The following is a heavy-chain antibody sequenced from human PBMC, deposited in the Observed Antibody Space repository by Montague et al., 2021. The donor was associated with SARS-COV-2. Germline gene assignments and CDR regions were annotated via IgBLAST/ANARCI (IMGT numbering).Heavy chain of an antibody. Sequence: SETLSLTCTVHGGSISSYYWSWIRQPPGKGLEWIGYIYYSGSTNYNPSLKSRVTISVDTSKNQFSLKLSSVTAADTAVYYCARTGLGDYDILTGYTVNAFDIWGQGTMVTVSS. V-gene: IGHV4-59*01. D-gene: IGHD3-9*01. CDR2: IYYSGST. CDR1: GGSISSYY. J-gene: IGHJ3*02. CDR3: ARTGLGDYDILTGYTVNAFDI.